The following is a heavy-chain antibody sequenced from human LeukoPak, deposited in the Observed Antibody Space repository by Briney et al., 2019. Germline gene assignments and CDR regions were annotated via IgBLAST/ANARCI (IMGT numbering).Heavy chain of an antibody. CDR2: INPNSGGT. D-gene: IGHD5-18*01. CDR3: ARERVGYSYGYYYYGMDV. CDR1: GYTFTSYD. V-gene: IGHV1-2*02. Sequence: ASVKVSCKASGYTFTSYDINWVRQATGQGLEWMGWINPNSGGTNYAQKFQGRVTMTRDTSISTAYMELSRLRSDDTAVYYCARERVGYSYGYYYYGMDVWGQGTTVTVSS. J-gene: IGHJ6*02.